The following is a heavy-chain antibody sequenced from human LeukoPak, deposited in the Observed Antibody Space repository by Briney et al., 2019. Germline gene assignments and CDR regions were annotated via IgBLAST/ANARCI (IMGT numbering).Heavy chain of an antibody. V-gene: IGHV3-21*01. CDR2: ISSSSSYL. Sequence: GGSLRLSCAASGFTFSSYRMNWVRQAPGKGLEWVSSISSSSSYLYYADSVKGRFTISRDNAKNSLYLQMNSLRAEDTAVYYCARDQQGGSYFDYWGQGTLVTVSS. CDR1: GFTFSSYR. CDR3: ARDQQGGSYFDY. J-gene: IGHJ4*02. D-gene: IGHD3-16*01.